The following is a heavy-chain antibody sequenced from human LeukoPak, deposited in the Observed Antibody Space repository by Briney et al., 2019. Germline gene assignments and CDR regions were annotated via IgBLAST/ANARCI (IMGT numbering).Heavy chain of an antibody. CDR3: AVYGSGSFHDY. J-gene: IGHJ4*02. Sequence: PGGSLRLSCAASGFTFSSYVMHWVRQAPGKGLEWVALIYHDGSNSYYADSVKGRLAISRDKSKNTLYLQMNSLRAEDTAIYYCAVYGSGSFHDYWGQGTLVTVSS. D-gene: IGHD3-10*01. CDR1: GFTFSSYV. V-gene: IGHV3-33*01. CDR2: IYHDGSNS.